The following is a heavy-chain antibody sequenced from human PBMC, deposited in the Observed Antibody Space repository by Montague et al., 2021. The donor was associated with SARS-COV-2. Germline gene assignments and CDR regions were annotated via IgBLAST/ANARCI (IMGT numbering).Heavy chain of an antibody. CDR2: IHRDGKT. V-gene: IGHV4-4*02. J-gene: IGHJ4*02. D-gene: IGHD2-2*01. Sequence: SETLSLTCDVSGASISSHAWWSWVRQPPGKGLEWPGEIHRDGKTKYNPSLHSRATMSVDKSNNQLSLRLTSVTAADTAVYYCARICPNAWRHLDCWGQGILVTVSS. CDR1: GASISSHAW. CDR3: ARICPNAWRHLDC.